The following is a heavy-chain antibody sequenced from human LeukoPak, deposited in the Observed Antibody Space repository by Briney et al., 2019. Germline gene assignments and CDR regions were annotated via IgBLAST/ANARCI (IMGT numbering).Heavy chain of an antibody. Sequence: PGGSLRLSCAASGFTFSSYAMSWVRQAPGKGLEWVSGISASSDSIYYTDSVKGRFTISRDNSKNTLYLQMNSLRSDDTAVYYCARDLNWFDPWGQGTLVTVSS. V-gene: IGHV3-23*01. CDR1: GFTFSSYA. J-gene: IGHJ5*02. CDR3: ARDLNWFDP. CDR2: ISASSDSI.